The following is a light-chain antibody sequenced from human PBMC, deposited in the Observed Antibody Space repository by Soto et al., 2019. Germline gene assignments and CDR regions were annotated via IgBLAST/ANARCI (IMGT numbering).Light chain of an antibody. CDR3: SLYTSENAYV. J-gene: IGLJ1*01. CDR1: STDFVSYNR. CDR2: EVS. Sequence: QSALTQPPSVSGSPGRSVTISCTGTSTDFVSYNRVSWYQQPPGTAPKLMIYEVSKRPSGVPDRFSGSKPGNTASLTISGLQAADEADYYCSLYTSENAYVFGTGTKVTVL. V-gene: IGLV2-18*01.